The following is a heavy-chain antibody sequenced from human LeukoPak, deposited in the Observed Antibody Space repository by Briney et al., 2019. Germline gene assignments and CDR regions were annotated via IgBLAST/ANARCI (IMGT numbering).Heavy chain of an antibody. Sequence: SVKVSCTASGGTFSSYAISWVRQAPGQGLEWMGGITPIFGTANYAQKFQGRVTITTDESTSTAYMELSSLRSEDTAVYYCARDLARADSSGYYYAFQHWGQGTLVTVSS. V-gene: IGHV1-69*05. J-gene: IGHJ1*01. CDR3: ARDLARADSSGYYYAFQH. D-gene: IGHD3-22*01. CDR1: GGTFSSYA. CDR2: ITPIFGTA.